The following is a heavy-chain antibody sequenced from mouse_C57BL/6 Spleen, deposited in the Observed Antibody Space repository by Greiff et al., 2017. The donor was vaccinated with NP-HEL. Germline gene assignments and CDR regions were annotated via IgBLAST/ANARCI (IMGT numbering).Heavy chain of an antibody. Sequence: EVQLQQSGPELVKPGASVKISCKASGYTFTDYYMNWVKQSHGKSLEWIGDINPNNGGTSYNQKFKGKATLTVEKSSSTAYMELRSLTSEDSAVYYCARRGYYGYYFDYWGQGTTLTVSS. CDR1: GYTFTDYY. D-gene: IGHD1-2*01. CDR2: INPNNGGT. J-gene: IGHJ2*01. V-gene: IGHV1-26*01. CDR3: ARRGYYGYYFDY.